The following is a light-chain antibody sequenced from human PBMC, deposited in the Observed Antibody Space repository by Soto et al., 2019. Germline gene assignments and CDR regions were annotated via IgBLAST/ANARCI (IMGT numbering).Light chain of an antibody. CDR2: EVS. CDR3: TSYTDSSTVV. V-gene: IGLV2-14*01. J-gene: IGLJ2*01. Sequence: QSVLTQPASVSGSPGQSITIYCTGTSSDVGGYNYVSWYQHYPGKAPKLMIYEVSNRPSGVSYRFSGSKSANTASLTISGLQPDDEADYYCTSYTDSSTVVFGGGTKLTVL. CDR1: SSDVGGYNY.